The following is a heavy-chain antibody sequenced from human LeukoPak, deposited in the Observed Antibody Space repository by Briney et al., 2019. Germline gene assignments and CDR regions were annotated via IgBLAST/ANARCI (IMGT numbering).Heavy chain of an antibody. CDR3: AKDKFVVVVAATGLIDY. D-gene: IGHD2-15*01. Sequence: PGGSLRLSCAASGFTFSSYGMHWVRQAPGKGLEWVAVISYDGSNKYYADSVKVRFTISRDNSKNTLYLQMNSLRAEDTAVYYCAKDKFVVVVAATGLIDYWGQGTLVTVSS. CDR2: ISYDGSNK. CDR1: GFTFSSYG. V-gene: IGHV3-30*18. J-gene: IGHJ4*02.